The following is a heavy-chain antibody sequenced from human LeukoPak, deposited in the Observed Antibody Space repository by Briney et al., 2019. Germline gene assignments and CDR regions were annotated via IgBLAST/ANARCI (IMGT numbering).Heavy chain of an antibody. V-gene: IGHV4-59*01. CDR2: IYYTGST. CDR3: ARHGSGSYRQFDY. CDR1: GGTISSYY. J-gene: IGHJ4*02. D-gene: IGHD3-10*01. Sequence: SETLSLTCTVSGGTISSYYWSWIRQPPGKELEWIGFIYYTGSTNYDPSLTSRVIISVDTSRNQFSLKLTSVTAADTAVYYCARHGSGSYRQFDYWGQGTLVTVSS.